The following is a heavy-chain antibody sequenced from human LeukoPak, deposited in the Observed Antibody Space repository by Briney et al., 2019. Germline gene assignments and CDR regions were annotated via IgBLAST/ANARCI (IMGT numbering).Heavy chain of an antibody. D-gene: IGHD7-27*01. V-gene: IGHV1-8*01. CDR1: GYTFVSYD. CDR3: TRGPPNWGYDF. J-gene: IGHJ4*02. CDR2: MSPKSGNT. Sequence: GASVKVSCKASGYTFVSYDINWVRQATGQGPEWMGWMSPKSGNTGYAQKFQGRVTMTRDTSINTAYMELSGLISEDTAVYYRTRGPPNWGYDFWGQGTLVTVSS.